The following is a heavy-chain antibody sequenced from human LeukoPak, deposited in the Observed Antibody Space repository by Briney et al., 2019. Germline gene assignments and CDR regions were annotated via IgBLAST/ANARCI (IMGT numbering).Heavy chain of an antibody. CDR3: AREQLYGYNYDY. J-gene: IGHJ4*02. D-gene: IGHD5-24*01. V-gene: IGHV3-30-3*01. CDR1: GFTFSSFA. CDR2: ISYDGSNK. Sequence: PGRSLRLSCAASGFTFSSFAIHWVRQAPGKGLEWVAVISYDGSNKYYADSVKGRFTISRDSSKNTLFLQMNSLRAEDTAVYYCAREQLYGYNYDYWGQGTLVTVAS.